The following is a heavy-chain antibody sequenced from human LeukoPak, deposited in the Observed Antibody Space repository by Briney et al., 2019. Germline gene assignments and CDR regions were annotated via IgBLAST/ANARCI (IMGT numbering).Heavy chain of an antibody. V-gene: IGHV4-38-2*02. CDR3: ARVPLGGSTPFDY. Sequence: PSETLSLTCTVSGYSISSGYYWGWIRQPPGKGLEWIGSIYHSGSTYYNPSLKSRVTISVDTSKNQFSLKLSSVTAADTAVYYCARVPLGGSTPFDYWGQGTLVTVSS. J-gene: IGHJ4*02. CDR2: IYHSGST. D-gene: IGHD1-1*01. CDR1: GYSISSGYY.